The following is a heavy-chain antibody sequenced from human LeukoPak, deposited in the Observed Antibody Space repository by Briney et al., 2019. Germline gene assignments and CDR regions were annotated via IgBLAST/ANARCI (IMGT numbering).Heavy chain of an antibody. CDR1: GGSISSGGYY. J-gene: IGHJ5*02. D-gene: IGHD6-13*01. V-gene: IGHV4-31*03. CDR3: ARGKAAAGTGNWFDP. CDR2: IYYSGST. Sequence: PSQTLSLTCTVSGGSISSGGYYWSWIRQHPGKGLEWIGYIYYSGSTYYNPSLKSRVTISVDTSKNQFSLKLSSMTAADTAVYYCARGKAAAGTGNWFDPWGQGTLVTVSS.